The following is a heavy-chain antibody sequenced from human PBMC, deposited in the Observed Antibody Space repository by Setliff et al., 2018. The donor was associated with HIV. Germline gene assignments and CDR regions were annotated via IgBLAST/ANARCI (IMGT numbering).Heavy chain of an antibody. D-gene: IGHD2-2*02. V-gene: IGHV1-69*04. J-gene: IGHJ5*02. Sequence: SVKVSCKASGGAFISHTFTWVRQAPGQGLEWMGRIIPILGIPNYAQNFQGRLTISADKSTRTAYLELGSLRSDDSAVYFCAKEQEIGSYLDPWGQGTLVTVSS. CDR3: AKEQEIGSYLDP. CDR1: GGAFISHT. CDR2: IIPILGIP.